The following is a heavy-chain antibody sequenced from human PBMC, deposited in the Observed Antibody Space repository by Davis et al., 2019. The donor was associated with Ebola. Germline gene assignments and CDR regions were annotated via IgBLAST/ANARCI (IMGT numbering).Heavy chain of an antibody. D-gene: IGHD4-11*01. CDR3: ARDYTDDLYYYYYMDV. Sequence: LSLTCAASGFTFSDYYMSWIRQAPGKGLEWVSYITSSGSNIYYADSVKGRFTISRDNAKNSVYLQMNNLRAEDTAVYYCARDYTDDLYYYYYMDVWGTGTTVTVSS. J-gene: IGHJ6*03. V-gene: IGHV3-11*04. CDR1: GFTFSDYY. CDR2: ITSSGSNI.